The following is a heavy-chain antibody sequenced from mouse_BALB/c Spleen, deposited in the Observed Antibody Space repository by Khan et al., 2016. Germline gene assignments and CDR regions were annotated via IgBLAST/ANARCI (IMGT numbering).Heavy chain of an antibody. J-gene: IGHJ2*01. CDR3: GRGDY. Sequence: EVELVESGGCLVQPGGSRKLSCAAAGFTFSSFGMHWVRQAPEKGLEWVAFISSGSSAIYYADTVKGRFTISRDNPKNTLFLQMTSLRSEDTAMYYCGRGDYWGQGTTLTVSS. CDR2: ISSGSSAI. CDR1: GFTFSSFG. V-gene: IGHV5-17*02.